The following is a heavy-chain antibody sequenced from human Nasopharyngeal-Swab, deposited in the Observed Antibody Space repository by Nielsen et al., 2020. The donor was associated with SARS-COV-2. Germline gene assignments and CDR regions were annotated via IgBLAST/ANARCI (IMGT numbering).Heavy chain of an antibody. V-gene: IGHV3-48*01. CDR1: GFTFSSYS. J-gene: IGHJ4*02. D-gene: IGHD1-7*01. CDR2: ISSSSSTI. Sequence: GESLKISCAASGFTFSSYSMNWVRQAPGKGLEWVSYISSSSSTIYYADSVKGRFTISRDNSKNTLYLQMNSLRAEDTAVYYCARENWNYAPLIDYWGQGTLVTVSS. CDR3: ARENWNYAPLIDY.